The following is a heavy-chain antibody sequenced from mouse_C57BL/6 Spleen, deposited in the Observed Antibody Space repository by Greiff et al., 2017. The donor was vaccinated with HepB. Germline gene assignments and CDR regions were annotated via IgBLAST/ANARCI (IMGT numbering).Heavy chain of an antibody. J-gene: IGHJ1*03. D-gene: IGHD1-1*01. Sequence: QVQLQQSGAELVKPGASVKISCKASGYAFSSYWMNWVKQRPGKGLEWIGQIYPGDGDTNYNGKFKGKATLTADKSSSTAYMQLSSLTSEDSAVYVCARGTAVVPWYFDVWGTGTTVTVSS. V-gene: IGHV1-80*01. CDR3: ARGTAVVPWYFDV. CDR1: GYAFSSYW. CDR2: IYPGDGDT.